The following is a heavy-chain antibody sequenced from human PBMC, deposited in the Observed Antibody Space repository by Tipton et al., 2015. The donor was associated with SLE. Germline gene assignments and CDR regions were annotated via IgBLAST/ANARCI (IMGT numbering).Heavy chain of an antibody. CDR1: GFTFSSYG. CDR3: AKDLFEGKYYYYGMDV. J-gene: IGHJ6*02. Sequence: SLRLSYAASGFTFSSYGMHWVRQAPGKGLEWVAVIWYDGSNKYYADSVKGRFTISRDNSKNTLYLQMNSLRAEDTAVYYCAKDLFEGKYYYYGMDVWGQGTTVTVSS. CDR2: IWYDGSNK. D-gene: IGHD2-21*01. V-gene: IGHV3-33*06.